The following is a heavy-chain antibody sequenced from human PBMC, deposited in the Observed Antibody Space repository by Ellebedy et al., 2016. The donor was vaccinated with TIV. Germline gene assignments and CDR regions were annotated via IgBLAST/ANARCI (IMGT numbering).Heavy chain of an antibody. CDR2: IYYSGST. CDR3: ARPLRSTVTTSIYFDY. CDR1: GDSISSSSYF. J-gene: IGHJ4*02. Sequence: SETLSLXXSVSGDSISSSSYFWGWIRQPPGKELDWIGIIYYSGSTYYNPSLNSRVTISIDTSKNQFSLNLSSVTAADTAVYYCARPLRSTVTTSIYFDYWGQGTLVTVSS. D-gene: IGHD4-17*01. V-gene: IGHV4-39*01.